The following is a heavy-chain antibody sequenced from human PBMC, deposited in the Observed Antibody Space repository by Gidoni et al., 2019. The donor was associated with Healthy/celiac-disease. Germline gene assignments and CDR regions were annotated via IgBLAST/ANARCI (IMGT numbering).Heavy chain of an antibody. CDR2: ISWNSGSI. Sequence: EVQLVESGGGLVQPGRSLRLSCEASGFTFDDYAMHWVRQAPGKGLEWVSGISWNSGSIGYADSVKGRFTISRDNAKNSLYLQMNSLRAEDTALYYCAKGDGSGRKPFGYWGQGTLVTVSS. J-gene: IGHJ4*02. CDR3: AKGDGSGRKPFGY. CDR1: GFTFDDYA. D-gene: IGHD3-10*01. V-gene: IGHV3-9*01.